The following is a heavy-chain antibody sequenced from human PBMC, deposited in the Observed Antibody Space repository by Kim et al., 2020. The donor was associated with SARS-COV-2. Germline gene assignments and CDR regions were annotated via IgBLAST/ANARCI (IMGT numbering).Heavy chain of an antibody. J-gene: IGHJ4*02. D-gene: IGHD3-10*01. CDR2: T. CDR3: ARDRGINLFDC. Sequence: THHAQNIQGRVTLTTDTSTNTAYMELRSLNSDDTAVYYCARDRGINLFDCWGQGTLVTVSS. V-gene: IGHV1-18*01.